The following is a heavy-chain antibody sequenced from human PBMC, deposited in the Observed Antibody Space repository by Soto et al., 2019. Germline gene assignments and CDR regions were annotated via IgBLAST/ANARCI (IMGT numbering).Heavy chain of an antibody. V-gene: IGHV1-69*13. CDR3: ASSITIFGVVIIPYGY. J-gene: IGHJ4*02. CDR2: IIPIFGTA. Sequence: GASVKVSCKASGGTFSSYAISWVRQAPGQGLEWMGGIIPIFGTANYAQKFQGRVTITADESTSTAYMELSSLRSESTAVYSCASSITIFGVVIIPYGYWGQGTLVTVSS. D-gene: IGHD3-3*01. CDR1: GGTFSSYA.